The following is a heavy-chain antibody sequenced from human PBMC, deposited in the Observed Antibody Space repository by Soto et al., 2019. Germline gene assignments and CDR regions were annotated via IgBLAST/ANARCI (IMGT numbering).Heavy chain of an antibody. CDR2: IYPGDSDT. V-gene: IGHV5-51*01. CDR3: ARHTKTAADGIHYYYGMDV. CDR1: GYSFTSYW. Sequence: GESLKISCKGSGYSFTSYWIGWVRQMPGKGLEWMGIIYPGDSDTRYSPSFQGQVTISADKSISTAYLQWSSLKASDTAMYYCARHTKTAADGIHYYYGMDVWGQGTTVTVSS. D-gene: IGHD6-13*01. J-gene: IGHJ6*02.